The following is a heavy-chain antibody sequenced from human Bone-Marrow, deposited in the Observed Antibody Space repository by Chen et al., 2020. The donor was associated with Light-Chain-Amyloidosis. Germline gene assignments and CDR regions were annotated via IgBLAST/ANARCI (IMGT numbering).Heavy chain of an antibody. D-gene: IGHD5-12*01. CDR1: GYTFPNYW. CDR3: ARRRDGYNFDY. CDR2: IYPDDSEA. Sequence: EVQLEQSGPEVKKPGESLKISCKGSGYTFPNYWIGWVRQMPGKGLEWMGGIYPDDSEARCSPSFEGQVTISADKSITPAYLQWRSLKASDTAMYYCARRRDGYNFDYWGQGNLVTVSS. V-gene: IGHV5-51*01. J-gene: IGHJ4*02.